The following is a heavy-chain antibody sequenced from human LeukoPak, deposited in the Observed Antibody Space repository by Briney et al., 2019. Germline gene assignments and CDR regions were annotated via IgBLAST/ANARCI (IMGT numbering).Heavy chain of an antibody. CDR2: ISGSGGST. Sequence: GGSLRLSCAASGFTFSSYAMSWVRQPPGEGLEWVSVISGSGGSTYYADSVKGRFTISRDNSKNTLYLQMNSLRAEDTAVYYCAKGLVVVAATNYFDYWGQGTLVTVSS. CDR1: GFTFSSYA. CDR3: AKGLVVVAATNYFDY. D-gene: IGHD2-15*01. J-gene: IGHJ4*02. V-gene: IGHV3-23*01.